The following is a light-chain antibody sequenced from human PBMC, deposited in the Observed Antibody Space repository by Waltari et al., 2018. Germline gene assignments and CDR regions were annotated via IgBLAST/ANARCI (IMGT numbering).Light chain of an antibody. Sequence: QSVLTQPPSASGTPGQRVTISCSGSSSNIGRNTVNWYQQLPGTAPKLLIYSNQQRPSGVPDRFSGSKSGTSASLAISGLQSEDEADYYCAAWDDSLNGRVVFGGGTKLTVL. CDR3: AAWDDSLNGRVV. CDR1: SSNIGRNT. J-gene: IGLJ2*01. V-gene: IGLV1-44*01. CDR2: SNQ.